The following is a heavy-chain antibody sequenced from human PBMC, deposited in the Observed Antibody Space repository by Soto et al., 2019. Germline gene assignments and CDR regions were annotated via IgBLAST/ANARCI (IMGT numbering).Heavy chain of an antibody. CDR2: VSGSGGST. D-gene: IGHD1-20*01. CDR1: GFTFSSYA. V-gene: IGHV3-23*01. Sequence: GGSLRLSCAASGFTFSSYAMSWVRQAPGKGLEWISAVSGSGGSTYYADSVKGRFTISRDNSKDTLYLQMNNLRAEDTAVYYCAKPPDYNWNDYWGQGNLVTVS. J-gene: IGHJ4*02. CDR3: AKPPDYNWNDY.